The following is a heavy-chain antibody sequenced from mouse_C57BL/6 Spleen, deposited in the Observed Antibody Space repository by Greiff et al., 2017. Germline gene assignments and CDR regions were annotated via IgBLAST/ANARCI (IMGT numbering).Heavy chain of an antibody. CDR2: INPNNGGT. CDR3: ARLNSDYFDY. J-gene: IGHJ2*01. V-gene: IGHV1-26*01. Sequence: EVQLQQSGPELVKPGASVKISCKASGYTFTDYYMNWVKQSHGKSLEWIGDINPNNGGTSYNQKFKGKATLTVDKSSSTAYMELRSLTSEDSAVYYCARLNSDYFDYWGQGTTLTVSS. CDR1: GYTFTDYY.